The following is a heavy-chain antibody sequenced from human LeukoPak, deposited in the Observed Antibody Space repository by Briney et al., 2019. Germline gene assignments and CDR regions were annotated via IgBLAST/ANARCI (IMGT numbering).Heavy chain of an antibody. CDR1: GGSVSSGSYY. V-gene: IGHV4-61*01. CDR2: IYYSGST. D-gene: IGHD2/OR15-2a*01. Sequence: SETLSLTCTVSGGSVSSGSYYWSWIRQPPGKGLEWIGYIYYSGSTHYNPSLKSRVTISVDTSRNQFSLKLNSVTAADTAVYYCARVIRAFDIWGQGTMVTVSS. J-gene: IGHJ3*02. CDR3: ARVIRAFDI.